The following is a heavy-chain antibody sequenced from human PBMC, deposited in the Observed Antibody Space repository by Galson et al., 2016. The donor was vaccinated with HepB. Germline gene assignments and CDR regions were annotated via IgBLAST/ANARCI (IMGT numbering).Heavy chain of an antibody. V-gene: IGHV3-30-3*01. CDR1: GFTFSTYA. J-gene: IGHJ6*02. CDR2: ISFDGSNK. CDR3: ARSKGYYYYAMDV. Sequence: SLRLSCAASGFTFSTYAMHWVRQAPGKGLEWVAGISFDGSNKYYEDSVKGRFTISRDNSKNTLYLQMNSLRPEDTAVHYCARSKGYYYYAMDVWGQGTTVTVSS.